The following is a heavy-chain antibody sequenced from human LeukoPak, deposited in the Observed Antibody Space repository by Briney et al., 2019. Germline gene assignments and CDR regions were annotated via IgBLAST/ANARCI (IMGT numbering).Heavy chain of an antibody. CDR3: AREADSGYDSDYYYYMDV. D-gene: IGHD5-12*01. J-gene: IGHJ6*03. Sequence: SEALSLTCTVSGGSISSGGYYWSWIRQPPGKGLEWIGYIYHSGSTYYNPSLKSRVTISVDRSKNQFSLKLSSVTAADTAVYYCAREADSGYDSDYYYYMDVWGKGTTVTVSS. CDR1: GGSISSGGYY. V-gene: IGHV4-30-2*01. CDR2: IYHSGST.